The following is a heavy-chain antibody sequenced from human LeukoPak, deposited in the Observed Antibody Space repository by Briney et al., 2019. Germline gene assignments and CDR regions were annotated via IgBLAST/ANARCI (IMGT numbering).Heavy chain of an antibody. J-gene: IGHJ3*02. V-gene: IGHV3-7*01. D-gene: IGHD3-16*01. CDR2: INKDGSA. CDR3: ARDPYDFSGGYAYGAFDM. Sequence: GGSLRLSCVASGFTFSSYWMTWVRQAPGKGLEWVANINKDGSANEDSVKGRFTISRDNAKNSLYLQMNSLRVEDTAVYYCARDPYDFSGGYAYGAFDMWGQGTMVTVSS. CDR1: GFTFSSYW.